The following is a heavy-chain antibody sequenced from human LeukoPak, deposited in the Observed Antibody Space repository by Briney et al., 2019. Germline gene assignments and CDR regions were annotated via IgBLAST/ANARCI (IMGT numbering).Heavy chain of an antibody. CDR1: GGSISSSSYY. Sequence: PETLSLTCTVSGGSISSSSYYWGWIRQPPGKGLEWIGSIYYSGSTYYNPSLKSRVTMSVDTSKNQFSLKLSSVTAADTAVYYCAREGILTGYYTFFDYWGQGTLVTVSS. V-gene: IGHV4-39*07. D-gene: IGHD3-9*01. CDR2: IYYSGST. J-gene: IGHJ4*02. CDR3: AREGILTGYYTFFDY.